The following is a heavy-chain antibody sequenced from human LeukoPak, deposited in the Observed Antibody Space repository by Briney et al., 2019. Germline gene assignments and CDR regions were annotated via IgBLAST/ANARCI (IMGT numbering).Heavy chain of an antibody. J-gene: IGHJ4*02. Sequence: PKASVKVSCKASGYTFTSYDINWVRQATGQGLEWMGWMNPNSGNTGYAQKFQGRVTITRNTSISTAYMELSSLRSEDTAVYYCARAVVVITPRTTKIKRYYFDYWGQGTLVTVSS. CDR3: ARAVVVITPRTTKIKRYYFDY. CDR1: GYTFTSYD. D-gene: IGHD3-22*01. CDR2: MNPNSGNT. V-gene: IGHV1-8*03.